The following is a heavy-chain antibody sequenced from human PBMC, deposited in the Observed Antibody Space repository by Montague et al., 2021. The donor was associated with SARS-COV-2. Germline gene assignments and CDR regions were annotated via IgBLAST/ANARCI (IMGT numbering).Heavy chain of an antibody. CDR2: IYSGGSST. D-gene: IGHD2-2*01. J-gene: IGHJ6*02. V-gene: IGHV3-23*03. CDR3: AKDVWAAATEQAYYYYGMDV. CDR1: GFTFSSYA. Sequence: SLRLSCAASGFTFSSYAMNWVRQAPGKGLEWVSVIYSGGSSTYYADSVKGRFTISRDNSKNTLYLQMNSLRAEDTAVYYCAKDVWAAATEQAYYYYGMDVWGQGTTVTVSS.